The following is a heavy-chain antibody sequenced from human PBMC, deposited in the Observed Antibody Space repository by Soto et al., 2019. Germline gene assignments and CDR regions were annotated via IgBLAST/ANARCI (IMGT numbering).Heavy chain of an antibody. CDR1: GYTFTSYG. J-gene: IGHJ5*02. V-gene: IGHV1-18*01. CDR2: ISAYNGNT. D-gene: IGHD3-9*01. CDR3: ARVYYDILTGYRAENWFDP. Sequence: ASVKVCCKASGYTFTSYGISWVRQSPGQGLEWMGWISAYNGNTNYAQKLQGRVTMTTDTSTSTAYMELRSLRSDDTAVYYCARVYYDILTGYRAENWFDPWGQGTLVTVSS.